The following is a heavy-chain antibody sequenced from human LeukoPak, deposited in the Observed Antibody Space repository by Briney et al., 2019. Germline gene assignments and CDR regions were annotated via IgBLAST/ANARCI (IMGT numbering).Heavy chain of an antibody. CDR2: ISAYNGNT. Sequence: GASVKVSCKASGYTFTSYGISWVRQAPGQGLEWMGWISAYNGNTNYAQKLQGRVTMTTDTSTSTAYMELRRLRSDDTAVNYCARDWGNIAAAGTAWFDPWGQGTLVTVSS. D-gene: IGHD6-13*01. V-gene: IGHV1-18*01. CDR1: GYTFTSYG. J-gene: IGHJ5*02. CDR3: ARDWGNIAAAGTAWFDP.